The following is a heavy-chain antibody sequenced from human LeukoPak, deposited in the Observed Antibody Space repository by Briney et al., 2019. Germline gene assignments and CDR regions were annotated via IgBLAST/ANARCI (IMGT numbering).Heavy chain of an antibody. CDR1: GYSFTRYW. CDR3: ARLAAMVTDYFDY. J-gene: IGHJ4*02. D-gene: IGHD5-18*01. CDR2: IYPGDSDT. V-gene: IGHV5-51*01. Sequence: GESLKISCKGSGYSFTRYWIAWVRQMPGKGLEWMGIIYPGDSDTRYSPSFQGQVTISADKYISTAYLQWSSLKASDTAMYYCARLAAMVTDYFDYWGQGTLVTVSS.